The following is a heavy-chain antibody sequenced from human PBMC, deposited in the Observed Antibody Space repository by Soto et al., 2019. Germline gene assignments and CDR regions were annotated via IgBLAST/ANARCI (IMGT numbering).Heavy chain of an antibody. V-gene: IGHV3-15*01. CDR1: GFTFSDAW. CDR3: TTDLWRIAVVVGSTGYFNP. J-gene: IGHJ5*02. D-gene: IGHD2-15*01. Sequence: KPGGSQRLSCAASGFTFSDAWMSWVRQAPGKGLDWVGRIKSKSDGGTTEYAAPVRGRFTISRDDSKNTLYLQMNSLKTEDTAVYYCTTDLWRIAVVVGSTGYFNPWGQGTPVTVSS. CDR2: IKSKSDGGTT.